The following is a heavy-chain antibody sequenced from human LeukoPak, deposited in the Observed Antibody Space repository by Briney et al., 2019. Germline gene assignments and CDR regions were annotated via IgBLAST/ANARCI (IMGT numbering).Heavy chain of an antibody. D-gene: IGHD5/OR15-5a*01. CDR1: GFTFSSCW. CDR2: ISPDGSSA. CDR3: ARVSVSRRCHIDY. Sequence: GGSLRLSCAASGFTFSSCWMHWVRQAPGKGLVWVSRISPDGSSALYADSVKGRFTISRDNAKNTLYLQMNSLRGDDTAVYYCARVSVSRRCHIDYWRQGTLVTVSS. V-gene: IGHV3-74*01. J-gene: IGHJ4*02.